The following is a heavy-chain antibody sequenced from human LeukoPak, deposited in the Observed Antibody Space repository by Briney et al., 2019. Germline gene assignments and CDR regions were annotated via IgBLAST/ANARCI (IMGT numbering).Heavy chain of an antibody. CDR3: AKDTGVQFLEPAF. J-gene: IGHJ4*02. Sequence: GGSLRLSCAASGVTFNTYVMHWVRQAPGQGLEWVAPIWFDGSVKHYSDAVKGRVTISRDNSLNTLYLQMNRLRVEDTAIYYCAKDTGVQFLEPAFWGQGTLVTVSS. D-gene: IGHD3-3*01. CDR2: IWFDGSVK. CDR1: GVTFNTYV. V-gene: IGHV3-33*06.